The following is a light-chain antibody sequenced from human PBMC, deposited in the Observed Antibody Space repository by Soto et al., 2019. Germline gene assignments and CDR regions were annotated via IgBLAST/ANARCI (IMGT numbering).Light chain of an antibody. CDR1: QRISSW. Sequence: DIQMTQSPSTLSASVGDRVTITCRASQRISSWLAWYQQKPWKAPKLLIYKASSLESGFPSRFSGSGSGTEFTLTISSLQPDDLATYYCQQFHSFSPTFGQGTKVEIK. CDR3: QQFHSFSPT. J-gene: IGKJ1*01. CDR2: KAS. V-gene: IGKV1-5*03.